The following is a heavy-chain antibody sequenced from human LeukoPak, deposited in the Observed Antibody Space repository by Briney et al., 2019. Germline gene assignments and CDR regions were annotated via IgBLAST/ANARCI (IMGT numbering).Heavy chain of an antibody. Sequence: SETLSLTCTVSGGSISSYYWSWIRQPAGKGLEWIGRIYTSGSTNYNPSLKSRVTMSVDTSKNQFSLKLSSVTAADTAVYYCARDRTSSPVNWFDPWGQGTLVTVSS. CDR2: IYTSGST. D-gene: IGHD2-2*01. V-gene: IGHV4-4*07. CDR1: GGSISSYY. CDR3: ARDRTSSPVNWFDP. J-gene: IGHJ5*02.